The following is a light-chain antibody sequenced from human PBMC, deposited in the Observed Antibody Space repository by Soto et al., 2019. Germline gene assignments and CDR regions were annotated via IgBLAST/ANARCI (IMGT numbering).Light chain of an antibody. CDR2: AAS. J-gene: IGKJ4*01. CDR1: QTVRNNY. CDR3: QQFSSYPLT. Sequence: VLTLSPGTLSLPPGERATLSCRASQTVRNNYLACYQQKPGQAPRLLIDAASSGATSIPSWIGSGGSGTDFTLISSLLEPDYAAVYYCQQFSSYPLTFGGGTKVDI. V-gene: IGKV3-20*01.